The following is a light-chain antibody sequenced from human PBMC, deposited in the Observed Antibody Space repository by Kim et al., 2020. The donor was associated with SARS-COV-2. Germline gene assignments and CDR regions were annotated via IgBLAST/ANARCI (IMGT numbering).Light chain of an antibody. CDR3: QQYGSSPWT. Sequence: SPGDRATLSCRSTHGVSSSSFAWYQQKPSQAPRLLIYGAASRATGIPDRFSGSGSGTDFTLTISRLEPEDFAVYYCQQYGSSPWTFGQGTKVDIK. V-gene: IGKV3-20*01. J-gene: IGKJ1*01. CDR2: GAA. CDR1: HGVSSSS.